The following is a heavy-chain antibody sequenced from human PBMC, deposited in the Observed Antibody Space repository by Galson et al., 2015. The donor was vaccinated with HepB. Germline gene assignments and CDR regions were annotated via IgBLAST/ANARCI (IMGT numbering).Heavy chain of an antibody. CDR1: GFTFSSYG. J-gene: IGHJ4*02. Sequence: SLRLSCAASGFTFSSYGMHWVRQAPGKGLEWVAVISYDGSNKYYADSVKGRFTITRDNSKNTLYLQMNSLRAEDTAVYYCAKDRGYSYGAFDYWGQGTLVTVSS. CDR3: AKDRGYSYGAFDY. CDR2: ISYDGSNK. D-gene: IGHD5-18*01. V-gene: IGHV3-30*18.